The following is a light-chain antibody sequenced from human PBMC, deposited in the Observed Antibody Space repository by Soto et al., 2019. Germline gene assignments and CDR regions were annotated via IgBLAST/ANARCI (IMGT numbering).Light chain of an antibody. Sequence: DIQMTQSPSSLSASVGDRVTIACQSSHDVSWNLNWVQQKPGEAPKLLIYAASNLERGVPSRFSASGSATHFTLTISSLQPEDVATYYCPQYSSMLSFGGGTEVDLK. J-gene: IGKJ4*01. CDR1: HDVSWN. CDR2: AAS. CDR3: PQYSSMLS. V-gene: IGKV1-33*01.